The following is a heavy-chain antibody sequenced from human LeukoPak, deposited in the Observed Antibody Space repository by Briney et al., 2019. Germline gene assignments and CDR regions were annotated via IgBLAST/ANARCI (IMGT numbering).Heavy chain of an antibody. J-gene: IGHJ4*02. CDR1: GGSFSGYY. Sequence: SETLSLTCAVYGGSFSGYYWSWIRQPPGKGLEWIGVINHNGSTNYSPSLKSRVNISVDTSKNQFSLKLSSVTAADTAVYYCASIKDDYVWGSTVDYWGQGTLVTVSS. CDR2: INHNGST. V-gene: IGHV4-34*01. D-gene: IGHD3-16*01. CDR3: ASIKDDYVWGSTVDY.